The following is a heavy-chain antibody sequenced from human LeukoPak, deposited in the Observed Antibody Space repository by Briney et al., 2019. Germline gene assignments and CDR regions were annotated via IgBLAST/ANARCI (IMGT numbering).Heavy chain of an antibody. D-gene: IGHD6-13*01. Sequence: ASVKVSCKASGYTFTSYDINWVRQATGQGLEWMGWMNPNSGNTGYAQKFHGRLTITRNTSISTAFMELSSLRSEDTAVYYCAIRGIEDRSLPLSYWGQGTLVTVSS. CDR1: GYTFTSYD. CDR3: AIRGIEDRSLPLSY. V-gene: IGHV1-8*03. CDR2: MNPNSGNT. J-gene: IGHJ4*02.